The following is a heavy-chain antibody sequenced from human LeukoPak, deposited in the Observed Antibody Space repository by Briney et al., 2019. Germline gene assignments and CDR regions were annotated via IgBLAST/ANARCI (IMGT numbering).Heavy chain of an antibody. Sequence: RASVKVSCKISGYTFTDYFIHWVRQAPGQGLEWMGWTSPKSGDRRCTQKYQGRVTMTRDTAISTVYMELDRLTFDDTAVYFCARDNYGTLDYWGQGSLVTVSS. CDR2: TSPKSGDR. CDR3: ARDNYGTLDY. V-gene: IGHV1-2*02. D-gene: IGHD4-17*01. CDR1: GYTFTDYF. J-gene: IGHJ4*02.